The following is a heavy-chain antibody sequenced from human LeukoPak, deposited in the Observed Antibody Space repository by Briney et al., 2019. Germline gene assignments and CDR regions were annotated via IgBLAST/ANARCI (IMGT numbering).Heavy chain of an antibody. Sequence: TSETLSLTCTVSDGSINSYYCSWIRQPPGKGLEWIGYIYYRGSTNYNPSLKSRVTISLDTSKNQFSLRLSSVTAADTAVYYCARSGTAVAGTCYFDYWGQGTLVTVSS. D-gene: IGHD6-19*01. CDR3: ARSGTAVAGTCYFDY. CDR2: IYYRGST. V-gene: IGHV4-59*01. J-gene: IGHJ4*02. CDR1: DGSINSYY.